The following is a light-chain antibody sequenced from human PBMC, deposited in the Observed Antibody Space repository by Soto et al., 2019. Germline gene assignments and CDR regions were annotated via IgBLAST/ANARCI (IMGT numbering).Light chain of an antibody. CDR2: LNSDGSH. CDR1: SGHSSYA. V-gene: IGLV4-69*01. CDR3: QTWGTGPSWV. Sequence: QPVLTQSPSASASLGASVKLTCTLSSGHSSYAIAWHQQQPEKGPRYLMKLNSDGSHSKGDGIPDRFSGSSSGAERYLTISSLQSEDEADYYCQTWGTGPSWVFGGGTKVTVL. J-gene: IGLJ3*02.